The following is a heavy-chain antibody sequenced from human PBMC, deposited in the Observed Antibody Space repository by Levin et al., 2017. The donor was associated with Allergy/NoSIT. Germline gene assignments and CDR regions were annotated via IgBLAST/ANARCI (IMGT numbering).Heavy chain of an antibody. Sequence: SCAASGFPFSSYAMHWVRQAPGKGLQWVAALSYDGSNKFYADSVKGRFTISRDDSKITLYLQMNSLRAEDTAVYYCARDKAAGTHFYYGLDVWGQGTTVTVSS. J-gene: IGHJ6*02. CDR2: LSYDGSNK. D-gene: IGHD6-13*01. V-gene: IGHV3-30-3*01. CDR3: ARDKAAGTHFYYGLDV. CDR1: GFPFSSYA.